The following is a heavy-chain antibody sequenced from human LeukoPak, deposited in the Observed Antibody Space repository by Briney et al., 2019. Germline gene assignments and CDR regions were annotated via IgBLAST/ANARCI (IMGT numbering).Heavy chain of an antibody. V-gene: IGHV4-39*07. CDR2: IYYSGST. D-gene: IGHD4-23*01. J-gene: IGHJ3*02. CDR1: GGSISSSSYY. Sequence: PSETLSLTCTVSGGSISSSSYYWGWIRQPPGKGLEWFGSIYYSGSTYYNPSLKSRVTISVDTSKNQFSLKLSSVTAADTAVYYCARVDSPMLGYGGNSRGAFDIWGQGTMVTVSS. CDR3: ARVDSPMLGYGGNSRGAFDI.